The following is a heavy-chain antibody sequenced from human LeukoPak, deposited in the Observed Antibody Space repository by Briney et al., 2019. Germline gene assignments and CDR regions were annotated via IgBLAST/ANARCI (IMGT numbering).Heavy chain of an antibody. CDR2: IRYDGSNK. D-gene: IGHD3-10*01. CDR1: GFTFSSYA. Sequence: PGGSLRLSCAASGFTFSSYAMHWVRQAAGEGLEWVAFIRYDGSNKYYADSVKGRFTISRDNSKNTLYLQMNSLRSDDTAVYYCARYLGFGELLYPDYWGQGTLVTVSS. CDR3: ARYLGFGELLYPDY. J-gene: IGHJ4*02. V-gene: IGHV3-30*04.